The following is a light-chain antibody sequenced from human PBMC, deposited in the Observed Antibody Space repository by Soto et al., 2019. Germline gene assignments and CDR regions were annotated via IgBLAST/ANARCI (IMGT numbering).Light chain of an antibody. Sequence: DIQMTQSPSTLSASVGDRVTITCRASQSISSWLAWYQQRPGKAPNLLIYKASSLESGVPSRFSGSGSGTEFTLTISSLQPDEFATYYCQHYHSYPWTFGQGTKVEIK. CDR3: QHYHSYPWT. CDR1: QSISSW. J-gene: IGKJ1*01. CDR2: KAS. V-gene: IGKV1-5*03.